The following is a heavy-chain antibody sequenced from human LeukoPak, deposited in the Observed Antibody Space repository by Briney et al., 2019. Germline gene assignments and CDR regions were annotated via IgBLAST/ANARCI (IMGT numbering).Heavy chain of an antibody. CDR1: GFTFNNYV. CDR3: AKSSTFYDCFDY. D-gene: IGHD5/OR15-5a*01. Sequence: GGSLRLSCAASGFTFNNYVMSWVRQAPGKGLEWVSAISGSGISTYYADSVKGRFTISRDSSKNTFFLQMNSLRAEDTAVYHCAKSSTFYDCFDYWGQGTLVTVSS. CDR2: ISGSGIST. V-gene: IGHV3-23*01. J-gene: IGHJ4*02.